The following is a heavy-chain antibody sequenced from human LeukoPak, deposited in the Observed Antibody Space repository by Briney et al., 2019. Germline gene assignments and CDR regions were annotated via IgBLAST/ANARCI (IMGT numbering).Heavy chain of an antibody. J-gene: IGHJ6*02. CDR3: ARDMTTVTHFLYYYGMDV. V-gene: IGHV3-7*01. CDR2: IKQDGSEK. CDR1: GFTFSNYW. D-gene: IGHD4-17*01. Sequence: GGSLRLSCAASGFTFSNYWMSWVRQAPGKGLEWVANIKQDGSEKYYVDSVKGRFTISRDNAKNSLYLQMNSLRAEDTAVYYCARDMTTVTHFLYYYGMDVWGQGTTVTVSS.